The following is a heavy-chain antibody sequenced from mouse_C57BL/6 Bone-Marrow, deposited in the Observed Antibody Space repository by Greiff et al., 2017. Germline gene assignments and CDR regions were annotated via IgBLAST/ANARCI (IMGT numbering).Heavy chain of an antibody. D-gene: IGHD1-1*01. CDR2: IDPENGDT. CDR1: GFNIKDDY. J-gene: IGHJ2*01. Sequence: EVKLQESGAELVRPGASVKLSCTASGFNIKDDYMHWVKQRPEQGLEWIGWIDPENGDTEYASKFQGKATITADTSSNTAYLQLSSLTSEDTAVYYCKYYGSSYDYFDYWGQGTTLTVSS. CDR3: KYYGSSYDYFDY. V-gene: IGHV14-4*01.